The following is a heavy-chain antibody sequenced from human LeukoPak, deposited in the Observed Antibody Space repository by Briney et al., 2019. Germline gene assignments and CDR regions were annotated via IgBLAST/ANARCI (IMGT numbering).Heavy chain of an antibody. D-gene: IGHD1-14*01. Sequence: SEPLSLACNVSDGSVSSYYWSWIRQPPGKGLEWIGYISYSGNTNYNPSLKSRVVMSLDTPKNRFSLRLSSVTAADTAVYYCARQRDNALSYFDYWGQGTLVTVSS. CDR1: DGSVSSYY. J-gene: IGHJ4*02. CDR3: ARQRDNALSYFDY. V-gene: IGHV4-59*08. CDR2: ISYSGNT.